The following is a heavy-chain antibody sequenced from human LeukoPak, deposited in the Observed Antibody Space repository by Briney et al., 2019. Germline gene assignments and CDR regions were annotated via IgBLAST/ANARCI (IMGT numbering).Heavy chain of an antibody. CDR1: GGSISSSSYY. D-gene: IGHD3-3*01. V-gene: IGHV4-39*01. CDR2: IYYSGST. Sequence: SETLSLTCTVSGGSISSSSYYWGWIRQPPGKGLEWIGSIYYSGSTYYNPSLKSRVTISVDTSKNQFSLKLSSVTAADTAVYYCARHGDFWSGRNWFDPWGQGTLVTVSS. J-gene: IGHJ5*02. CDR3: ARHGDFWSGRNWFDP.